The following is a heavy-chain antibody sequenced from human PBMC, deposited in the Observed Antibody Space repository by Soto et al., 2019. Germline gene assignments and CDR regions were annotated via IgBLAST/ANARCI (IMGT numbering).Heavy chain of an antibody. CDR2: IHTGGST. D-gene: IGHD3-3*01. J-gene: IGHJ4*02. Sequence: EVQLVESGGGLVQPGGSLRLSCAASGFTVSNHYMAWVRKAPGKGLAWVSVIHTGGSTYYADSVKGRFSISRDNSKNTLYLQMSSLRAEDTAVYYCARDFYDLSYKFDYWGQGTLVTVSS. V-gene: IGHV3-66*01. CDR1: GFTVSNHY. CDR3: ARDFYDLSYKFDY.